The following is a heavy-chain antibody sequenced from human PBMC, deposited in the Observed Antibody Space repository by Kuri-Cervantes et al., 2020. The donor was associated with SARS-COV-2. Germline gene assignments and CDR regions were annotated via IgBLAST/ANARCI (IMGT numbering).Heavy chain of an antibody. CDR2: IYTSGST. V-gene: IGHV4-4*07. CDR1: GGSISSYY. D-gene: IGHD2-21*01. CDR3: ARDMGGEAYCGGDCYFDY. Sequence: GSLRLSCTVSGGSISSYYWSWIRQPAGKGLEWIGRIYTSGSTNYNPSLKSRVTMSVDTPKNQFSLKLSSVTAADTAVYYCARDMGGEAYCGGDCYFDYWGQGTLVTVSS. J-gene: IGHJ4*02.